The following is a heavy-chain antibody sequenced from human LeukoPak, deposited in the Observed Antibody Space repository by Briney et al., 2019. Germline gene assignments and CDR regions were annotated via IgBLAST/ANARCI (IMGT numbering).Heavy chain of an antibody. CDR2: ISGSGDNT. J-gene: IGHJ6*03. V-gene: IGHV3-23*01. Sequence: GGSLRLSCAASGFTFSSYAMSWVRQAPGKGLEWVSAISGSGDNTYYADSVKGRFTISRDNSKNTLYLQMNSLRAEDTAVYYCASRLDIVAIRAYYMDVWGKGTTVTVSS. D-gene: IGHD5-12*01. CDR3: ASRLDIVAIRAYYMDV. CDR1: GFTFSSYA.